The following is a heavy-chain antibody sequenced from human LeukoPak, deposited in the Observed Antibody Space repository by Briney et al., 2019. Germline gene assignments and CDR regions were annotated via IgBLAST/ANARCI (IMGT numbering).Heavy chain of an antibody. J-gene: IGHJ6*02. CDR2: ISWNSGSI. CDR1: GFTFDDYA. CDR3: AKDHSSSSPYYYYYYGMDV. D-gene: IGHD6-6*01. V-gene: IGHV3-9*01. Sequence: PGRSLRLSCAASGFTFDDYAMHWVRQAPGKGLEWVSGISWNSGSIGYADSVKGRFTISRDNAKNSLCLQMNSLRAEDTALYYCAKDHSSSSPYYYYYYGMDVWGQGTTVTVSS.